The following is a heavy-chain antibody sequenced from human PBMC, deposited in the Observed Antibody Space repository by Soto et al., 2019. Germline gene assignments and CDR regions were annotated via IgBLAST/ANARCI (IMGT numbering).Heavy chain of an antibody. CDR1: GFTFTSYW. J-gene: IGHJ4*02. CDR3: AREDFYRFDY. CDR2: IKEDGSAK. Sequence: EVQLVESGGGLVQPGGSLRVSCAASGFTFTSYWMSWVRQAPGKGLKWVANIKEDGSAKYYLDSVKGRFTISRDNAKNSLYLQMNSLRAEDTAVYYCAREDFYRFDYWGQGNLVTVSS. V-gene: IGHV3-7*01.